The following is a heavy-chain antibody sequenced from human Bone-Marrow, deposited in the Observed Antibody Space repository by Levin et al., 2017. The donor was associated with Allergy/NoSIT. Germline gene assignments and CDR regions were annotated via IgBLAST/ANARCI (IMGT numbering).Heavy chain of an antibody. CDR2: IVPIFGTT. J-gene: IGHJ6*02. CDR1: GGTFSGYG. CDR3: AREGFSSSILPHNYFYYGMDV. Sequence: SVKVSCKASGGTFSGYGISWVRQAPGQGLEWMGGIVPIFGTTTYAQKFRGRVTITADESTTTAYMELSSLTSEDTAVYYCAREGFSSSILPHNYFYYGMDVWGQGTTVAVSS. D-gene: IGHD6-6*01. V-gene: IGHV1-69*13.